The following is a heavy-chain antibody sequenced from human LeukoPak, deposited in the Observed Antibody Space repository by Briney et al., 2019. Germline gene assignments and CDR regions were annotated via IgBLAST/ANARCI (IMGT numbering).Heavy chain of an antibody. J-gene: IGHJ5*02. CDR1: GFTFSSYW. Sequence: PGGSLRLSCAASGFTFSSYWVSWVRQAPGKGLEWVANIKQDGSEKYYVDSVKGRFTISRDNAKNSLYLQMNSLRAEDTAVYYCARDIGITIFGVVRYNWFDPWGQGTLVTVSS. CDR2: IKQDGSEK. D-gene: IGHD3-3*01. CDR3: ARDIGITIFGVVRYNWFDP. V-gene: IGHV3-7*01.